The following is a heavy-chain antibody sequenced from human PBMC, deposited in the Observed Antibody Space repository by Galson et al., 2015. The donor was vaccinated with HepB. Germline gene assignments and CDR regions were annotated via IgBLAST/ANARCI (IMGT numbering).Heavy chain of an antibody. CDR2: ISGSGGST. D-gene: IGHD3-10*01. CDR3: AKVYGSGIGPIDY. V-gene: IGHV3-23*01. CDR1: GFTFSSYA. Sequence: SLRLSCAASGFTFSSYAMSWVRQAPGKGLEWVSAISGSGGSTYYADSVKGRFTISRDNSKNTLYLQMNSLRAEDTAVYYCAKVYGSGIGPIDYWGQGTLVTVSS. J-gene: IGHJ4*02.